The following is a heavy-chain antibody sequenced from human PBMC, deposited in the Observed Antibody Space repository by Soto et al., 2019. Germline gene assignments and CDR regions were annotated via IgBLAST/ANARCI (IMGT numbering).Heavy chain of an antibody. V-gene: IGHV4-59*01. Sequence: SETLSLTCTVSGGSISSYYWSWIRQPPGKGLEWIGYIYYSGSTNYNPSLKSRVTISVDTSKNQFSLKLSSVTAADTAVYYCARAPNFRFLEWLAFDPWGQGTLVTVSS. J-gene: IGHJ5*02. CDR2: IYYSGST. CDR3: ARAPNFRFLEWLAFDP. CDR1: GGSISSYY. D-gene: IGHD3-3*01.